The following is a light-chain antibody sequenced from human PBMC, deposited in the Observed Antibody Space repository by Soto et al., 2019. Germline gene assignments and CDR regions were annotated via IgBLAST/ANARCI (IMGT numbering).Light chain of an antibody. Sequence: QSALTQPPSASGSPGQSVAISCTGTSSDVGGYSYVSWYQQHPGKAPKLMIYEVNKRPSGVPGRFSGSKSGNTASLTVSGLQAEDEAGYYCSSYAGSSNVFGTGTKVTVL. V-gene: IGLV2-8*01. J-gene: IGLJ1*01. CDR2: EVN. CDR1: SSDVGGYSY. CDR3: SSYAGSSNV.